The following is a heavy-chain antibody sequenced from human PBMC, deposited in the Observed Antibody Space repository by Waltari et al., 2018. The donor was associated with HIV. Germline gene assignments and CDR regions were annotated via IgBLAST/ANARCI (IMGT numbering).Heavy chain of an antibody. J-gene: IGHJ4*02. Sequence: QVQLVESGGGVVQPGRSLRLSCAASGFTFSSYAMHWVRQAPGKGLEWVAVISYDGSNKYYADSVKGRFTISRDNSKNTLYLQMNSLRAEDTAVYYCARDLIVVVVAALSYWGQGTLVTVSS. CDR3: ARDLIVVVVAALSY. CDR2: ISYDGSNK. V-gene: IGHV3-30*01. CDR1: GFTFSSYA. D-gene: IGHD2-15*01.